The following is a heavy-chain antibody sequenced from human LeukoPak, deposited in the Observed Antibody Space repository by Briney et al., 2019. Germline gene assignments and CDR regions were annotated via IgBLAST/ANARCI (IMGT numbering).Heavy chain of an antibody. D-gene: IGHD3-22*01. CDR3: ARRRYYDSTGYLD. CDR2: IYYRGST. Sequence: PSGTLSLTCTISGDSISSSSYYWGWIRQPPGKGLEWIGDIYYRGSTYYSPSLKSRVSISIDTSNNQFSLTLNSVTAADTALYFCARRRYYDSTGYLDWGQGTLVTVSS. CDR1: GDSISSSSYY. J-gene: IGHJ1*01. V-gene: IGHV4-39*01.